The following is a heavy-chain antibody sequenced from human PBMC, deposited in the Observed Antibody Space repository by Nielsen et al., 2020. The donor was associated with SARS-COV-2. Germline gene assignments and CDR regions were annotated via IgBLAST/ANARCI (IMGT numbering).Heavy chain of an antibody. CDR2: IYYGGST. D-gene: IGHD6-6*01. V-gene: IGHV4-59*01. CDR3: ARNGANSSSPRYYYYYMDV. Sequence: SETLSLTCTVSGGSISSYYWSWIRQPPGKGLEWIGYIYYGGSTNYNPSLKSRLTISVDMSKNQFSLNLRSMTAADTATYYCARNGANSSSPRYYYYYMDVWGRGTTVTVSS. J-gene: IGHJ6*03. CDR1: GGSISSYY.